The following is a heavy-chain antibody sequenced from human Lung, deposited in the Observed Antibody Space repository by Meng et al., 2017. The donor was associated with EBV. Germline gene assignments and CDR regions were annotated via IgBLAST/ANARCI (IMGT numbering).Heavy chain of an antibody. CDR2: ISYSGST. Sequence: QGVWQESCPGLVTPSHTLSLAGTVADGSISIGYYYWSWSRHPPGKGLEWIWYISYSGSTYYIPSLKSRVTISVDTSKNQFSLKLSSVTAADTAVYYCARTHFYDSSNYGFDYWGQGTLVTVSS. CDR1: DGSISIGYYY. CDR3: ARTHFYDSSNYGFDY. D-gene: IGHD3-22*01. J-gene: IGHJ4*02. V-gene: IGHV4-30-4*01.